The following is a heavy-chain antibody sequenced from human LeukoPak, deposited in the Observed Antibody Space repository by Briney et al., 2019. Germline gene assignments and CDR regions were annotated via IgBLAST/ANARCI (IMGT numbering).Heavy chain of an antibody. V-gene: IGHV4-34*01. J-gene: IGHJ4*02. D-gene: IGHD2-15*01. CDR1: GGSCSGYY. Sequence: SETLSLTCAVYGGSCSGYYWRWIRQPPGKGLEWIVEIHHSGSTNYTPSLKSRVTLSLDPSKNQSSRKLSSVTAADTAVYYCAGVRVVVVVAATQITKVRFFDYWGQGTLVTVSS. CDR3: AGVRVVVVVAATQITKVRFFDY. CDR2: IHHSGST.